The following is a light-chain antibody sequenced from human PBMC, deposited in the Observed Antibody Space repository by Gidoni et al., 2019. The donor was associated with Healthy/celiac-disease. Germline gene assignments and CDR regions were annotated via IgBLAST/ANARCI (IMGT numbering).Light chain of an antibody. CDR2: DAS. V-gene: IGKV3-11*01. J-gene: IGKJ2*01. CDR3: QQRSNWT. CDR1: QSVSSY. Sequence: EIVLTQSPATLSLSPGERATLSCRASQSVSSYLAWYQQKPGQAPRLLIYDASNRAPGTPARFSGSGSGTDFTLTISSLEHEDFAVYYCQQRSNWTFGQGTKLEIK.